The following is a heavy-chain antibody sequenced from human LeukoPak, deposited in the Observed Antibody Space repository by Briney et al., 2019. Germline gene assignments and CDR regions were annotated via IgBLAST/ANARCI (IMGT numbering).Heavy chain of an antibody. Sequence: GESLKISCRGSGYSFTTYLIGWVRQMPGKGLEWMGIIYAGDSDTRYSPSFQGQVTISADKSFSTAYLQWSSLKASDTAMYYCARLRSSSSWDFDYWGQGTLVTVSS. CDR1: GYSFTTYL. CDR2: IYAGDSDT. CDR3: ARLRSSSSWDFDY. J-gene: IGHJ4*02. V-gene: IGHV5-51*01. D-gene: IGHD6-13*01.